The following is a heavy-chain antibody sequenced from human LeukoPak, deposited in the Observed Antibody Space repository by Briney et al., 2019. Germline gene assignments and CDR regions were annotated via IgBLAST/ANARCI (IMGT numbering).Heavy chain of an antibody. CDR3: ASYGYTLRYFDL. Sequence: GGSLRLSCTASGFTFSSYSMNWVRQAPGKGLEWVSSISSSSSYIYYADSVKGRFTISRDNAKNSLYLQMNSLRAEDTAVYYCASYGYTLRYFDLWGQGTLVTVSS. CDR1: GFTFSSYS. V-gene: IGHV3-21*01. D-gene: IGHD3-9*01. CDR2: ISSSSSYI. J-gene: IGHJ4*02.